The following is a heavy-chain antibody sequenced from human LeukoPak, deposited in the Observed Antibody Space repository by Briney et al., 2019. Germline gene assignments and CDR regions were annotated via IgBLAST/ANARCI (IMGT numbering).Heavy chain of an antibody. J-gene: IGHJ6*02. V-gene: IGHV3-30*18. CDR3: AKDLIVGALYYYYGMDV. D-gene: IGHD1-26*01. CDR2: ISYDGSNK. Sequence: GGSLRLSCAASGFTFSSYGMHWVRQAPGKGLEGVAVISYDGSNKYYADSVKGRFTISRDNSKNTLYLQMNSLRAEDTAVYYCAKDLIVGALYYYYGMDVWGQGTTVTVSS. CDR1: GFTFSSYG.